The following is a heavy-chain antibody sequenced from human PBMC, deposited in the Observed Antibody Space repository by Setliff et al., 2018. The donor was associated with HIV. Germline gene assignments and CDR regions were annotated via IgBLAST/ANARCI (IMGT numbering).Heavy chain of an antibody. J-gene: IGHJ1*01. CDR1: GGTFSSYA. Sequence: SVKVSCKASGGTFSSYAISWVRQAPGQGLEWMGGIIPILGIANYAQKFQGRVTITTDESTSTAYMELSSLRSEDTAVYYCATIREYYYDSSGQEYFQHWGHGTLVTVSS. CDR3: ATIREYYYDSSGQEYFQH. D-gene: IGHD3-22*01. CDR2: IIPILGIA. V-gene: IGHV1-69*10.